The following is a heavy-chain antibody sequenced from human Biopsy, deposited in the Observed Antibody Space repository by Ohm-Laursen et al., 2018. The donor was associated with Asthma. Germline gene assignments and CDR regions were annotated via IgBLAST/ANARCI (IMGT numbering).Heavy chain of an antibody. CDR3: ARGGSSNWSHYYFDY. CDR1: GFAVSRDH. CDR2: IYSGGTS. Sequence: SLRLSCAASGFAVSRDHMFGVRQAPGKGLEWVSVIYSGGTSHTADSVRGRFTISRDYSKNTLYLQMHSLRAEDTAVYYCARGGSSNWSHYYFDYWGQGTLVTVSS. D-gene: IGHD2-2*01. J-gene: IGHJ4*02. V-gene: IGHV3-53*01.